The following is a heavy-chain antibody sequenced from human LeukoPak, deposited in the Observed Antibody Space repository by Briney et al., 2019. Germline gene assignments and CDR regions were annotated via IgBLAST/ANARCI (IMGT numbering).Heavy chain of an antibody. CDR1: GGSISSYY. D-gene: IGHD2-15*01. CDR2: IYYSGST. CDR3: ARAPAGSGRYYYYYMDV. V-gene: IGHV4-59*01. J-gene: IGHJ6*03. Sequence: SETLSLTCTVSGGSISSYYWSWIRQPPGKGLEWIGYIYYSGSTNYNPSLKSRVTISVDTSKNQFSLKLSSVTAADTAVYYCARAPAGSGRYYYYYMDVWGKGTTVTVSS.